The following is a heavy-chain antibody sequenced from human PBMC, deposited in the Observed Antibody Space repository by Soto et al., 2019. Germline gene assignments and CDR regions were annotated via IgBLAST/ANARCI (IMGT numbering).Heavy chain of an antibody. V-gene: IGHV3-74*01. CDR3: ARVGYGDLWYFDL. Sequence: SGGSLILSCAASGFNFSSYWMHWVRQAPGKGLVWVSRINSDGSSTSYADSVKGRFTISRDNAKNTLYLQMNSLRAEDTAVYYCARVGYGDLWYFDLWGRGTLVTVSS. CDR1: GFNFSSYW. J-gene: IGHJ2*01. D-gene: IGHD4-17*01. CDR2: INSDGSST.